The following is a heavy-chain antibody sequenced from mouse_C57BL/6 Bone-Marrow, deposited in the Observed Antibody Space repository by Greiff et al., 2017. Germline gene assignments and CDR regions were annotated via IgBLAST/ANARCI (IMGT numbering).Heavy chain of an antibody. CDR1: GYTFTDSN. J-gene: IGHJ3*01. D-gene: IGHD3-1*01. V-gene: IGHV1-22*01. CDR3: ARSGGFDGGLAY. Sequence: VQLQQSGPELVKPGASVKMSCKASGYTFTDSNMHWVKQSHGKSLEWIGYINPNNGGTSYNQKFKGKATLTVNKSSSTASMELRSLPSENSAVXYCARSGGFDGGLAYWGQGTLVTVSA. CDR2: INPNNGGT.